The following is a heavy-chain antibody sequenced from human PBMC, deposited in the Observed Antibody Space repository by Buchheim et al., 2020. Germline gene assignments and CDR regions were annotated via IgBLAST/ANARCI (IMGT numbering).Heavy chain of an antibody. D-gene: IGHD6-13*01. Sequence: QVQLQQWGAGLLKPTETLSLTCAVYGGSFSGYYWSWIRQPPGKGLEWIGEINHSGSTNYNPSLKSRVTISVDTSKNQFSLKLSSVTAADTAVYYCARPKYSSSWYAYWGQGTL. CDR3: ARPKYSSSWYAY. V-gene: IGHV4-34*01. CDR1: GGSFSGYY. J-gene: IGHJ4*02. CDR2: INHSGST.